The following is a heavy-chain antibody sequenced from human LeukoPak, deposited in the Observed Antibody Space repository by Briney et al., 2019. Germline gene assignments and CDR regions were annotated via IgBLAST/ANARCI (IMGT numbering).Heavy chain of an antibody. CDR1: GGSINSYY. D-gene: IGHD5-18*01. V-gene: IGHV4-59*01. CDR3: ARRQPPGAFDI. CDR2: IYYSGST. Sequence: SETLSLTCTVSGGSINSYYWSWIRQPPGKGLEWIGYIYYSGSTNYNPSLKSRVTISVDTSKNQFSLKLSSVTAADTAVYYCARRQPPGAFDIWGQGTMVTVSS. J-gene: IGHJ3*02.